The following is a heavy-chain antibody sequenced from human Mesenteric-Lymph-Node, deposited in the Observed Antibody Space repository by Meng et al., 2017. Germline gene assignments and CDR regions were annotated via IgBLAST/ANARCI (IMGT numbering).Heavy chain of an antibody. CDR3: ARIRPSYCGGDCYTYNWFDP. Sequence: SGPTLVKPTETLTLTCTVSGFSLSNARMGVSWIRQPPGKALEWLAHIFSNDDKSYSTSLKSRLTISKDTSKSQVVLTMTNMDPVDTATYYCARIRPSYCGGDCYTYNWFDPWGQGTLVTVSS. CDR1: GFSLSNARMG. D-gene: IGHD2-21*02. J-gene: IGHJ5*02. V-gene: IGHV2-26*01. CDR2: IFSNDDK.